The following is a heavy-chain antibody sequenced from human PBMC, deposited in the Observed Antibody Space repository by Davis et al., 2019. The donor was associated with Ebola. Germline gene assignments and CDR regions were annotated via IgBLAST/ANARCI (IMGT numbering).Heavy chain of an antibody. Sequence: ASVKVSCKASGGTFSSYAISWVRQAPGQGLEWMGWISTYNGNTNYAQKVQGRITMTTDTSASTSYMELSSLRSEDTAVFYCARGKTVAGTRGLSWFDPWGPGTLVTVSS. D-gene: IGHD6-19*01. J-gene: IGHJ5*02. CDR2: ISTYNGNT. CDR1: GGTFSSYA. V-gene: IGHV1-18*01. CDR3: ARGKTVAGTRGLSWFDP.